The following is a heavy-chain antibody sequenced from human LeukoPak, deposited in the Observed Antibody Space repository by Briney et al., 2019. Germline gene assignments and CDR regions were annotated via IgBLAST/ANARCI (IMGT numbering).Heavy chain of an antibody. CDR2: INHSGGT. J-gene: IGHJ6*02. Sequence: SETLSLTCAVYGGSFSGYYWSWIRQPPGKGLEWIGEINHSGGTNYNPSLKSRVTISVDTSKNQFSLKLSSVTAADTAVYYCAGSGQGVDYYYYGMDVWGQGTTVTVSS. D-gene: IGHD3-10*01. V-gene: IGHV4-34*01. CDR3: AGSGQGVDYYYYGMDV. CDR1: GGSFSGYY.